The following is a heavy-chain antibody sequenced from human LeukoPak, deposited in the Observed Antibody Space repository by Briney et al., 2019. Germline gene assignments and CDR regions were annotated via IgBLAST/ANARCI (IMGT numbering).Heavy chain of an antibody. J-gene: IGHJ4*02. CDR2: INPNNGDT. D-gene: IGHD3-10*01. Sequence: ASVKVSCKASGYTFTGYYMHWVRQAPGQGLEWMGWINPNNGDTHYAQKFQGTVTMTRDTSISTAYMELSSLRSDDTAVYYCVGAVRVRSSSLLYFDYWGQGTLVTVSS. V-gene: IGHV1-2*02. CDR3: VGAVRVRSSSLLYFDY. CDR1: GYTFTGYY.